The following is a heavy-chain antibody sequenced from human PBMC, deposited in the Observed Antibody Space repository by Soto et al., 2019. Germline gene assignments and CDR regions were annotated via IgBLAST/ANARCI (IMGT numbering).Heavy chain of an antibody. CDR1: GFSLSTSGVG. Sequence: QITLKESGPTLVKPTQTLTLTCTFSGFSLSTSGVGVGWIRQPPGKALEWLALTYWDDDKRYSPSLKSRLTITKDTSKHQVGLTMTNMDPVDTATYYCAHRQRTDYFDYWGQGTLVTVSS. V-gene: IGHV2-5*02. CDR3: AHRQRTDYFDY. J-gene: IGHJ4*02. CDR2: TYWDDDK.